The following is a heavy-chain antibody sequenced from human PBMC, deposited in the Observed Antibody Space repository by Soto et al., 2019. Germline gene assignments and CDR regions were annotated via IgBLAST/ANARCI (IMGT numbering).Heavy chain of an antibody. V-gene: IGHV4-31*03. Sequence: PSYTLSLTCTVSGGSISSGGYYWSWIRQHPGKGLEWIGYIYYSGSTYYNPSLKSRVTISVDTSKNQFSLKLSSVTAADTAVYYCAIWTAGYSSSFFGDFDIWGQGTMVTVSS. CDR3: AIWTAGYSSSFFGDFDI. D-gene: IGHD6-13*01. CDR2: IYYSGST. CDR1: GGSISSGGYY. J-gene: IGHJ3*02.